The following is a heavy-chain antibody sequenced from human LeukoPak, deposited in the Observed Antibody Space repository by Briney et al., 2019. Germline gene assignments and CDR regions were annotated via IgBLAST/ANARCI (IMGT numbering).Heavy chain of an antibody. CDR3: ARGLRSGAYYYFYMDV. CDR1: GFTFSSYG. Sequence: SCKASGFTFSSYGMHWVRQAPGKGLEYVAAVSSNGGRTYYANSVKGRFSISRDNSRNTLYLQMGSLRAEDTAVYYCARGLRSGAYYYFYMDVWGNGTTVIVSS. J-gene: IGHJ6*03. D-gene: IGHD3-3*01. V-gene: IGHV3-64*01. CDR2: VSSNGGRT.